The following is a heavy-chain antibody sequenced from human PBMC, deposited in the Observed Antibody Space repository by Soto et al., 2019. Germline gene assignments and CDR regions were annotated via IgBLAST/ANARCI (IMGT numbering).Heavy chain of an antibody. CDR2: INHSGST. J-gene: IGHJ6*02. D-gene: IGHD6-13*01. Sequence: QVQLQQWGAGLLKPSETLSLTCAVYGGSFSGYYWSWIRQPPGKGLEWLGEINHSGSTNYNPSLKSRVTISVDTSKNQFALKLSSVTAADTAVYYCARGVDKGDSSSWPGRKGGMDVWGQGTTGTVSS. CDR1: GGSFSGYY. CDR3: ARGVDKGDSSSWPGRKGGMDV. V-gene: IGHV4-34*01.